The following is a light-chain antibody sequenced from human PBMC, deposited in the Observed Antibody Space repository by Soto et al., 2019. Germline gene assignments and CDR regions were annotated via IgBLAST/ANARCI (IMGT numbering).Light chain of an antibody. CDR1: QSVSSSH. Sequence: NVLTQSPGTLSLSPWERATLSCRASQSVSSSHLAWYQQKPGQAPRLLIYDASYRATGIPARFSGRGSGTDFTLTISSLEPEDFAVYYCQQRNDWPLTFGPGTRLEIK. V-gene: IGKV3D-20*02. CDR2: DAS. J-gene: IGKJ5*01. CDR3: QQRNDWPLT.